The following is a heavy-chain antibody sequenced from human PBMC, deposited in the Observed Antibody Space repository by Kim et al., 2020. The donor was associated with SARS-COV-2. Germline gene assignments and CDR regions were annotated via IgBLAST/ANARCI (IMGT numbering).Heavy chain of an antibody. J-gene: IGHJ3*02. D-gene: IGHD6-6*01. CDR3: ARDFEYSSSSDAFDI. CDR1: GFTFSSYS. V-gene: IGHV3-21*01. Sequence: GGSLRLSCAASGFTFSSYSMNWVRQAPGKGPEWVSSISSSSSYIYYADSVKGRFTISRDNAKNSLYLQMNSLRAEDTAVYCCARDFEYSSSSDAFDIWGQGTMVTVSS. CDR2: ISSSSSYI.